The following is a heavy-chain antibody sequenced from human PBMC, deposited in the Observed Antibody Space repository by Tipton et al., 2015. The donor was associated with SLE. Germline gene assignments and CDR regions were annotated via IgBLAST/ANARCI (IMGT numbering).Heavy chain of an antibody. CDR2: INHSGST. Sequence: TLSLTCAVYGGSFSGYYWCWIRQPPGKGLEWIGEINHSGSTNYTPSLQRRVTISVETSKNQFSLKLSSVTAADTAVYYCARGLGTHDYGDDWGQGTLVTVSS. D-gene: IGHD3-16*01. CDR1: GGSFSGYY. V-gene: IGHV4-34*01. J-gene: IGHJ4*02. CDR3: ARGLGTHDYGDD.